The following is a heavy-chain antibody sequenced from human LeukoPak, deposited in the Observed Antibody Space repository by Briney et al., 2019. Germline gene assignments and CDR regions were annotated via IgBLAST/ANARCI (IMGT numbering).Heavy chain of an antibody. CDR1: GFTSDDYA. CDR2: ISGDGGST. Sequence: GGSLRLSCAASGFTSDDYAMHWVRQAPGKGLEWVSLISGDGGSTYYADSVKGRFTISRDNSKNSLYLQMNSLRTEDTALYYCAKFGDGYNPFDYWGQGTLVTVSS. V-gene: IGHV3-43*02. J-gene: IGHJ4*02. CDR3: AKFGDGYNPFDY. D-gene: IGHD5-24*01.